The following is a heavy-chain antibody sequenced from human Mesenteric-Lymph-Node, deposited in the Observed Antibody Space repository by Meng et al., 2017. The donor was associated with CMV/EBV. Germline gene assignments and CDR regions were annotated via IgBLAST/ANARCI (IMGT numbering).Heavy chain of an antibody. Sequence: ASVKVSCKASGYTFTDSYIHWVRQAPGQGLEWMGWVNPNSGGTYYAQKFQGRVTMTMDTSISTAYMELSRLRSDDTAVYYCARDGWGYCGGDCYSGPWGQGTLVTVSS. J-gene: IGHJ5*02. D-gene: IGHD2-21*01. V-gene: IGHV1-2*02. CDR3: ARDGWGYCGGDCYSGP. CDR1: GYTFTDSY. CDR2: VNPNSGGT.